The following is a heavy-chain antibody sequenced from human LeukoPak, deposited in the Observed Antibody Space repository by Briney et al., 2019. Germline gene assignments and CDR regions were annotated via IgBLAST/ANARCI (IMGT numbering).Heavy chain of an antibody. CDR3: ARRGYCSSTSRSFDY. CDR2: ISGSGGST. Sequence: GGSLRLSCAASGFTVSSNYMSWVRQAPGKGLEWVSAISGSGGSTYYADSVKGRFTISRDISKNTLYLQMDSLRAEDTAVYYCARRGYCSSTSRSFDYWGQGTLVTVSS. J-gene: IGHJ4*02. V-gene: IGHV3-23*01. CDR1: GFTVSSNY. D-gene: IGHD2-2*01.